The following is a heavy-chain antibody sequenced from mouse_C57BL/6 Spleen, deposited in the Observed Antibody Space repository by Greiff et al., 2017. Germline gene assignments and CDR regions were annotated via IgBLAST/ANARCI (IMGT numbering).Heavy chain of an antibody. CDR2: IWSGGST. CDR1: GFSLTSYG. Sequence: QVQLKESGPGLVQPSQSLSITCTVSGFSLTSYGVHWVRQSPGKGLEWLGVIWSGGSTDYTAAFISRLSISKDNSKSQVFLKMNSLQADDTAIYYCARNSGAMDYWGQGTSVTVSS. J-gene: IGHJ4*01. CDR3: ARNSGAMDY. V-gene: IGHV2-2*01. D-gene: IGHD3-1*01.